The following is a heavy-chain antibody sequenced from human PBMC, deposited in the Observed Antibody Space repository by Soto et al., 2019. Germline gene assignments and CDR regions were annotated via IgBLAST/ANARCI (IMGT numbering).Heavy chain of an antibody. V-gene: IGHV1-18*01. Sequence: QVPLVQSGAEVKKPGASVKVSCKASGYTFTSYGISWVRQAPGQGLEWMGWISAYNGNTNFAQKLQGRVTMTTDTSTSTAYMELRSLRSDDTAVYYCARAALTMIVTNWFDPWGQGTLVTVSS. CDR2: ISAYNGNT. CDR3: ARAALTMIVTNWFDP. D-gene: IGHD3-22*01. CDR1: GYTFTSYG. J-gene: IGHJ5*02.